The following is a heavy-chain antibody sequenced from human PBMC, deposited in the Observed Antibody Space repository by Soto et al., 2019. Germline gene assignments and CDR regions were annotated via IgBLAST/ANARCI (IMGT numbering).Heavy chain of an antibody. Sequence: SETLSLTCAVSGGSISSGGYSWSWIRQPPGKGLEWIGYIYHSGSTYYNPSLKSRVTISVDRSKNQFSLKLSSVTAADTAVYYCARGSPVTTDYSGQGTLVTVST. V-gene: IGHV4-30-2*01. CDR1: GGSISSGGYS. J-gene: IGHJ4*02. D-gene: IGHD4-17*01. CDR2: IYHSGST. CDR3: ARGSPVTTDY.